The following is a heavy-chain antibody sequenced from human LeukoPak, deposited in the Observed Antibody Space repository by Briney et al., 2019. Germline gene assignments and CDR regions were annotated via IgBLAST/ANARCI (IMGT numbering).Heavy chain of an antibody. D-gene: IGHD5-18*01. CDR1: GFTFSNYW. V-gene: IGHV3-53*01. CDR2: LYSAGTT. J-gene: IGHJ4*02. CDR3: ARTNSYDYFDY. Sequence: PGGSLRLSCAASGFTFSNYWMSWVRQAPGKGLEWVSLLYSAGTTYYADSVKGRFTISRDNSKNTLYLQMNSLRAEDTAVYYCARTNSYDYFDYWGQGTLVTVSS.